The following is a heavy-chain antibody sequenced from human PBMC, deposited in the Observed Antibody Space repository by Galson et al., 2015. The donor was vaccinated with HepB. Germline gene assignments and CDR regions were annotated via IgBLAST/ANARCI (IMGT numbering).Heavy chain of an antibody. J-gene: IGHJ4*02. CDR1: GYTFNNYY. Sequence: SVKVSCKASGYTFNNYYMHWVRQAPGKGLEWMGGFDPGDGETIYAQKFQGRVTMTEDTSTDTAYMELSSLRSEDTAVYYCATGGLHGYYDSSGYYYVYWGQGTLVTVSS. CDR2: FDPGDGET. D-gene: IGHD3-22*01. CDR3: ATGGLHGYYDSSGYYYVY. V-gene: IGHV1-24*01.